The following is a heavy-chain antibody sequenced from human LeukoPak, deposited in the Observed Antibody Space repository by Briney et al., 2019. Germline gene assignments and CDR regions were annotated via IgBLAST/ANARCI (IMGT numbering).Heavy chain of an antibody. D-gene: IGHD1-26*01. CDR1: GYSISSSNW. CDR2: IYYSGST. J-gene: IGHJ4*02. V-gene: IGHV4-28*01. CDR3: ARTYSGSYTHFDY. Sequence: SETLSLTCAVSGYSISSSNWWGWIRQPPGKGLEWIGYIYYSGSTYYNPSLKSRVTMSVYTSKNQFPLKLSSVTAVDTAVYYCARTYSGSYTHFDYWGQGTLVTVSS.